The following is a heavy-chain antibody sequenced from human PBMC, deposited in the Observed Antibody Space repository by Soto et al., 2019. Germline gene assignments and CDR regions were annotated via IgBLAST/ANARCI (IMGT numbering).Heavy chain of an antibody. CDR2: ISGSGGST. CDR3: AKKLKYSYELRGSYYYYGMDV. CDR1: GFTFSSYA. Sequence: GGSLRLSCAASGFTFSSYAMSWVRQAPGKGLEWVSAISGSGGSTYYADSVKGRFTISRDNSKNTLYLQMNSLRAEDTAVYYCAKKLKYSYELRGSYYYYGMDVWGQGTTVTVSS. D-gene: IGHD3-22*01. J-gene: IGHJ6*02. V-gene: IGHV3-23*01.